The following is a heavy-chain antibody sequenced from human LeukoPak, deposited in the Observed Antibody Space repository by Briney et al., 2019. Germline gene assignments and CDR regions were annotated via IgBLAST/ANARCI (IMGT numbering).Heavy chain of an antibody. CDR1: GVSISRYF. Sequence: PSETLSLTCTVSGVSISRYFWSWIRQPAGKGLEWIGRIYNSDTTNYNPSLESRLTKSVDTSKNQISLKLSSVTAADTAVYFCARDDLVYTVHYGMDVWGQGTTVTVSS. J-gene: IGHJ6*02. CDR3: ARDDLVYTVHYGMDV. D-gene: IGHD2-8*01. V-gene: IGHV4-4*07. CDR2: IYNSDTT.